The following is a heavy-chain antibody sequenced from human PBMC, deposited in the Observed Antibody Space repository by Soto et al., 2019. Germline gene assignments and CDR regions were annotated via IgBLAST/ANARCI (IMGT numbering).Heavy chain of an antibody. CDR3: ARGQGAAAGHANFDY. CDR2: IYDSWNT. Sequence: QLQLQESGSGLVKPSQTLSLTCAVSGGSISGTTYSWSWIRQPPGKGLEWFGYIYDSWNTYYNPSLKSKFPISVDRSKNQFSLKLSSVTAADTAVYYCARGQGAAAGHANFDYWGQGALVTVSS. CDR1: GGSISGTTYS. V-gene: IGHV4-30-2*01. D-gene: IGHD6-13*01. J-gene: IGHJ4*02.